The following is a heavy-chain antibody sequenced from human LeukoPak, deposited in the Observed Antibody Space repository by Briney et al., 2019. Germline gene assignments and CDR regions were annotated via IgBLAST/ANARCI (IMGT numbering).Heavy chain of an antibody. CDR1: GGSISSYY. J-gene: IGHJ4*02. Sequence: SETLSLTCTVSGGSISSYYWSWIRQPPGKGLEWIGYIYYSGSTNYNPSLKSRVTISVDTSKNQFSLKLSSVTAADTAVYYCARVGGIAARAHFDYWGQGTLVTVSS. CDR3: ARVGGIAARAHFDY. V-gene: IGHV4-59*01. CDR2: IYYSGST. D-gene: IGHD6-6*01.